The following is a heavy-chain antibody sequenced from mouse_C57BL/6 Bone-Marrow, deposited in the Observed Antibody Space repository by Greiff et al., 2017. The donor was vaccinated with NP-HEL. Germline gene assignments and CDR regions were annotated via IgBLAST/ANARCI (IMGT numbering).Heavy chain of an antibody. CDR1: GYTFTSYW. CDR2: IDPSDSYT. D-gene: IGHD2-4*01. Sequence: QVQLQQPGAELVRPGTSVKLSCKASGYTFTSYWMHWVKQRPGQGLEWIGVIDPSDSYTNYNQKFKGKATLTVDTSSSTAYMQLSSLTSEDAAVYYCARNYHDYDNFAYRGQGTLVTVSA. J-gene: IGHJ3*01. CDR3: ARNYHDYDNFAY. V-gene: IGHV1-59*01.